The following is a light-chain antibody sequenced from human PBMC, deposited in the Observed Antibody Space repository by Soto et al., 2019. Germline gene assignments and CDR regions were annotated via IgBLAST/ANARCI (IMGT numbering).Light chain of an antibody. CDR2: AAS. V-gene: IGKV3-15*01. J-gene: IGKJ5*01. CDR1: QSVSND. CDR3: QQYNNWPFS. Sequence: EIVMTQSPATVSVSPGERATLSCRASQSVSNDLAWYQQKPGQAPRLLIYAASTRATGIPARFSGSGSGTEFTLTISSLQSEDFAVYFCQQYNNWPFSFGQGTRLEIK.